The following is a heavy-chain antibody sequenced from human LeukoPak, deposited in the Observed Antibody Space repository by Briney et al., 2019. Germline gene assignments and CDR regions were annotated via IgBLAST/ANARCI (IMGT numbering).Heavy chain of an antibody. CDR3: ARVAFYMVRGVREYYFDY. D-gene: IGHD3-10*01. Sequence: PSETLSLTCTVSGGSISSSSYYWGWIRQPPGKGLEWIGSIYYSGSTYYNPSLKSRVTISVDTSKSQFSLRLSSVTAADTAVYYCARVAFYMVRGVREYYFDYWGQGTLVTVSS. V-gene: IGHV4-39*07. CDR1: GGSISSSSYY. CDR2: IYYSGST. J-gene: IGHJ4*02.